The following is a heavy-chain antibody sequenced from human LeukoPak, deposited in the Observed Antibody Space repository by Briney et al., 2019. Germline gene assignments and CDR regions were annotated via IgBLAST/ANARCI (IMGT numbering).Heavy chain of an antibody. V-gene: IGHV3-9*01. CDR1: GFTFEDYS. CDR2: ISWNSANI. J-gene: IGHJ4*02. Sequence: PGGSLRLSRAASGFTFEDYSIHWVRRAPGKGLEWVSGISWNSANIAYMDSVKGRFTISRDSAKKSLYLQMNSLRPEDTALYYCAKVRSAFRFGDIGLDSWGQGTLVTVSS. D-gene: IGHD3-10*01. CDR3: AKVRSAFRFGDIGLDS.